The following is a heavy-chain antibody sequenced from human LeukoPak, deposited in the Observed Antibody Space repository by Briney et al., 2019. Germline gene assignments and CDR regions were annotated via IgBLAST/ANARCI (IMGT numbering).Heavy chain of an antibody. CDR1: GFTFTTYW. D-gene: IGHD2-2*01. CDR2: IKYDGSKK. J-gene: IGHJ3*02. CDR3: ARDLNIEPVPDVSNYDAFDI. V-gene: IGHV3-7*01. Sequence: GGSLRLSCAASGFTFTTYWMIWVRQAPGQGLEWVANIKYDGSKKYYVDYVEGRFTISIDNVRNSLYLQMNSLRAEDTAVYYCARDLNIEPVPDVSNYDAFDIWGQGTMVTVSS.